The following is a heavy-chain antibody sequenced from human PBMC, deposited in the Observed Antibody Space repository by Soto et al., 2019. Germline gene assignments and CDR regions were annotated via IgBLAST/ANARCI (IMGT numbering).Heavy chain of an antibody. CDR3: ARGVSPDIVVVPAAAVGMDV. Sequence: KPSETLSLTCTVSGGSISSYYWSWIRQPAGKGLEWIGRIYTSGSTSYNPSLKSRVTMSVDTSKNQFSLKLSSVTAADTAVYYCARGVSPDIVVVPAAAVGMDVWGQGTTVTVSS. J-gene: IGHJ6*02. CDR2: IYTSGST. V-gene: IGHV4-4*07. CDR1: GGSISSYY. D-gene: IGHD2-2*01.